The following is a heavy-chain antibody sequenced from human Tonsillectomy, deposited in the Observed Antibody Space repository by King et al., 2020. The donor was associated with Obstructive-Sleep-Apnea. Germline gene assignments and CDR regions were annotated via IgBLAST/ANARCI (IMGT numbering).Heavy chain of an antibody. V-gene: IGHV3-23*04. CDR1: GFTLSWYA. CDR2: SGAET. D-gene: IGHD1-1*01. CDR3: VAKKATTSFDI. Sequence: VQLVESGGALVQPGGSLRLSCTASGFTLSWYAVSWVRQAPGKGLEWVSGSGAETFYADSVRGRFTVSRDNSKNAVCLQMNNLRVEDTALYYCVAKKATTSFDIWGLGTMVTVSS. J-gene: IGHJ3*02.